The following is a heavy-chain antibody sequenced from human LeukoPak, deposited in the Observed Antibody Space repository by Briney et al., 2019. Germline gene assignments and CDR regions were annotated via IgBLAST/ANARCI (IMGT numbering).Heavy chain of an antibody. CDR1: GDSVSSNSAA. Sequence: SQTLSLTCAISGDSVSSNSAAWSWIRQSPSRGLEWLGRTYYRSKWYNDYAVSVKSRITINPDTSKNQFSLQLNSVTPEDTAVYYCARARYSSSYPTPHAFDIWGQGTMVTVSS. V-gene: IGHV6-1*01. D-gene: IGHD6-13*01. CDR3: ARARYSSSYPTPHAFDI. J-gene: IGHJ3*02. CDR2: TYYRSKWYN.